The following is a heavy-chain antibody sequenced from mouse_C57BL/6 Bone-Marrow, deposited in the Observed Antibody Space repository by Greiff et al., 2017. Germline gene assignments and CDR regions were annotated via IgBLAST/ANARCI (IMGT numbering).Heavy chain of an antibody. Sequence: QVQLKQPGAELVKPGASVKMSCKASGYTFTSYWITWVKQRPGQGLEWIGDIYPGSGSTNYNEKFKSKATLAVDTSSSTAYMQLSSLTSEDSAVYYGARPYYSNYWYFDVWGTGTTVTVSS. D-gene: IGHD2-5*01. J-gene: IGHJ1*03. V-gene: IGHV1-55*01. CDR3: ARPYYSNYWYFDV. CDR1: GYTFTSYW. CDR2: IYPGSGST.